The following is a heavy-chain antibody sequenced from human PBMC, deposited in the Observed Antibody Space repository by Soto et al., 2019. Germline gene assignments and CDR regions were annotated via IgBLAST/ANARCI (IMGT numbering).Heavy chain of an antibody. CDR2: IYWDDDK. CDR1: GFSLSTSGVG. J-gene: IGHJ4*02. CDR3: AHSRGYSYRRGGFDY. Sequence: QITLKESGPTLVKPTQTLTLTCTFSGFSLSTSGVGVGWIRQPPGKALEWLALIYWDDDKRYSPSLKSRLTITKDTSKNQVVLTMTSMDPVDTATYDCAHSRGYSYRRGGFDYWGQGTLVTVSS. D-gene: IGHD5-18*01. V-gene: IGHV2-5*02.